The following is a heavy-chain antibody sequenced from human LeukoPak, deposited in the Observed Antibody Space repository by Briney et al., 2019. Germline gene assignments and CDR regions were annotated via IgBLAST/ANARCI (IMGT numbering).Heavy chain of an antibody. CDR3: ARRPIVGATEYNWFDP. V-gene: IGHV4-39*01. CDR1: GGSISSSSYY. D-gene: IGHD1-26*01. Sequence: SETLSLTCIVSGGSISSSSYYWGWIRQPPGKGLEWIGSIYYSGSTYYNPSLKSRVTISVDTSKNQFSLKLSSVTAADTAVYYCARRPIVGATEYNWFDPWGQGTLVTVSS. CDR2: IYYSGST. J-gene: IGHJ5*02.